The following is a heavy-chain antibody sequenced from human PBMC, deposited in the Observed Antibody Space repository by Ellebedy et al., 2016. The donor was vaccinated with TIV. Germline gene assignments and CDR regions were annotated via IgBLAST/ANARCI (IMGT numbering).Heavy chain of an antibody. D-gene: IGHD1-26*01. V-gene: IGHV1-2*04. CDR3: ARNGGSYSDFDY. J-gene: IGHJ4*01. CDR1: GYTFTGYY. CDR2: INPNSGGT. Sequence: AASVKVSCKASGYTFTGYYMHWVRQAPGQGLEWMGWINPNSGGTNYAPKFQGWVTMTSDTSISTADMELSRLRSDDTAVYYCARNGGSYSDFDYWGQGTLVTVSS.